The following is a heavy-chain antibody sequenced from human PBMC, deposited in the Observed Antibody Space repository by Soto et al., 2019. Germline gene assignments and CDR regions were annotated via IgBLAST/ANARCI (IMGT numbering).Heavy chain of an antibody. J-gene: IGHJ5*02. CDR2: MNPNSGNT. CDR3: ARGGDIVVVEAARGWAPWFER. Sequence: ASVKVSCKACGYTFTSYDINWVRQASGQGREWMGWMNPNSGNTGYAQKFQGRVTMTRNTSISTAYMELSSLRSEDTAVYYCARGGDIVVVEAARGWAPWFERWGQRTPVTVSS. D-gene: IGHD2-15*01. CDR1: GYTFTSYD. V-gene: IGHV1-8*01.